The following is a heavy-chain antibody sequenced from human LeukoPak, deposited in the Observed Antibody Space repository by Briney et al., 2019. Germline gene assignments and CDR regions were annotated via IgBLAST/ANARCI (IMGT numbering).Heavy chain of an antibody. J-gene: IGHJ4*02. CDR2: ISAYNGNT. CDR3: ARASDYVWGSYLDY. V-gene: IGHV1-18*01. Sequence: ASVKVSCKASGYTFTSYGISWVRKAPGQGLEWMGWISAYNGNTNYAQKLQGRVTMTTDTSTSTAYMELRSLRSDDTAVYYCARASDYVWGSYLDYWGQGTLVTVSS. D-gene: IGHD3-16*02. CDR1: GYTFTSYG.